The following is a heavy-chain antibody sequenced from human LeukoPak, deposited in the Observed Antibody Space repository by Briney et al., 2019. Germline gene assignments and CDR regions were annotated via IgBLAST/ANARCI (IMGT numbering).Heavy chain of an antibody. CDR2: IYPGDSDT. D-gene: IGHD6-13*01. J-gene: IGHJ3*02. CDR1: GYSFTSXX. V-gene: IGHV5-51*01. CDR3: ARRWYEALDI. Sequence: GESLKISCKGSGYSFTSXXXAXVRQMPGXXXEWMGIIYPGDSDTXXXXXXXGXXTISADKSISTAYLQWSSLKASDTAMYYCARRWYEALDIWGQGTMVTVSS.